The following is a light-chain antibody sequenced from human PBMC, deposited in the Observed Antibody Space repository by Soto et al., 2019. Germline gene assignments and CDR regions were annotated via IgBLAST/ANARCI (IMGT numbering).Light chain of an antibody. CDR2: EVS. V-gene: IGLV2-18*02. CDR3: SSYTSSSTYV. J-gene: IGLJ1*01. Sequence: QSVLTQPPSVSGSPGQSVTISCTGTSSDVGSYNRVSWYQQPPNTAPKLMIYEVSNRHSGVPDRFSGSKSGNTASLTISGLQAEDEAVYYCSSYTSSSTYVFGTGTKLTVL. CDR1: SSDVGSYNR.